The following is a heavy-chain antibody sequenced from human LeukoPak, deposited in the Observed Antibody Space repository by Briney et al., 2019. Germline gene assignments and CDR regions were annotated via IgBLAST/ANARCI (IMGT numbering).Heavy chain of an antibody. CDR2: IYYSGST. V-gene: IGHV4-59*12. CDR3: ARGELLRYFDWSTERARWFDP. D-gene: IGHD3-9*01. J-gene: IGHJ5*02. Sequence: SETLSLTCTVSGGSISSYYWSWIRQPPGKGLEWIGCIYYSGSTNYNPSFKSRVTISVDTSKNQFSLKLSSVTAADTAVYYCARGELLRYFDWSTERARWFDPWGQGTLVTVSS. CDR1: GGSISSYY.